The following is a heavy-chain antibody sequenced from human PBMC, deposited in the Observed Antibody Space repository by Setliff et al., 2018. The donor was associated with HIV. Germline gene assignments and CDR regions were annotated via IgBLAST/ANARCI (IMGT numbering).Heavy chain of an antibody. CDR1: GYTFTSYY. CDR2: INPSGGST. Sequence: ASVKVPCKVPGYTFTSYYMHWVRQAPGQGLEWMGIINPSGGSTYYAQKFQGRVTMTRATSTTTVYMELTSLRSEDTAVYYCARDIAAAGNAFDMWGQGTMVTVSS. CDR3: ARDIAAAGNAFDM. J-gene: IGHJ3*02. V-gene: IGHV1-46*01. D-gene: IGHD6-13*01.